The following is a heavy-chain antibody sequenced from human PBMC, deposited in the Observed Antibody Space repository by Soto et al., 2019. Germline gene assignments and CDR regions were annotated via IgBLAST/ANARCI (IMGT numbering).Heavy chain of an antibody. D-gene: IGHD2-8*01. V-gene: IGHV4-39*01. CDR3: ARGVGDCTNGVCYPFDY. CDR2: IYYSGST. Sequence: PSETLSLTCTVSGGSISSSSYYWGWIRQPPGKGLEWIGSIYYSGSTYYNPSLKSRVTISVDTSKNQSSLKLSSVTAADTAVYYCARGVGDCTNGVCYPFDYWGQGTLVTVSS. J-gene: IGHJ4*02. CDR1: GGSISSSSYY.